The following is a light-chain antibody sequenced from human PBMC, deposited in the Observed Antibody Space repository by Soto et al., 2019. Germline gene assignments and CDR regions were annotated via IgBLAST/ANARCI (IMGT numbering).Light chain of an antibody. Sequence: EIVMTQSPATLSVSPGERATLSCRASQSVSSDLAWYHQKPGQAPRLLIHGASTRATGIPARFSGSGSGTEFTLTIRSLQSEDFAVYYCQQYTNWHPNTFGRGTRLEIK. J-gene: IGKJ5*01. V-gene: IGKV3-15*01. CDR2: GAS. CDR3: QQYTNWHPNT. CDR1: QSVSSD.